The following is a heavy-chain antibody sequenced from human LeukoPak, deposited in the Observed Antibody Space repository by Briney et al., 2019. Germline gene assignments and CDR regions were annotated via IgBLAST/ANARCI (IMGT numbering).Heavy chain of an antibody. V-gene: IGHV4-39*01. J-gene: IGHJ4*02. D-gene: IGHD3-16*01. CDR2: IYYSGST. CDR3: ARHGYWGKRNKAPDY. CDR1: GGSISSSSYY. Sequence: SETLSLTCTVSGGSISSSSYYWGWIRQPPGKGLEWIGSIYYSGSTYYNPSLKSRVTISVDTSKNQFSLKLSSVTAADTAVYYCARHGYWGKRNKAPDYWGQGTLVTVSS.